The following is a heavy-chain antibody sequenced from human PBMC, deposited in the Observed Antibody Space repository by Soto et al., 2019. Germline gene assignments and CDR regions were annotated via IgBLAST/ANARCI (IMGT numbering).Heavy chain of an antibody. D-gene: IGHD4-17*01. V-gene: IGHV4-59*11. CDR2: VYFTGST. CDR3: AREFATSVTAFDF. CDR1: VGSITSHY. Sequence: SETLSLTCPVPVGSITSHYWSWLRQSPGKGLEWIGYVYFTGSTNFNPSLKSRVTMSMDTPNNQFSLHLSSVTAADTAIYYCAREFATSVTAFDFWGQGILVTVSS. J-gene: IGHJ4*02.